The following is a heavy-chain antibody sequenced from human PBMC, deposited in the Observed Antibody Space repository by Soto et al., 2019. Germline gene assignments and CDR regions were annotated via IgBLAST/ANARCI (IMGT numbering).Heavy chain of an antibody. CDR3: AKDLGREQQLVANY. D-gene: IGHD6-13*01. Sequence: PGGSLGLSCAASGFTFSSYGMHWVRQAPGKGLEWVAVISYDGSNKYYADSVKGRFTISRDNSKNTLYLQMNSLRAEDTAVYYCAKDLGREQQLVANYWGQGTLVTVSS. CDR1: GFTFSSYG. J-gene: IGHJ4*02. V-gene: IGHV3-30*18. CDR2: ISYDGSNK.